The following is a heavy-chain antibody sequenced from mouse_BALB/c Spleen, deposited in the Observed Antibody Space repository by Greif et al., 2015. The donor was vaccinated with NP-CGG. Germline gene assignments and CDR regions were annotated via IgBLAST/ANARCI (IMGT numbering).Heavy chain of an antibody. J-gene: IGHJ1*01. D-gene: IGHD2-4*01. V-gene: IGHV1S137*01. CDR3: ARSGRGLRRYFDV. Sequence: VQLQQSGAELVRPGVSVKISCKGSGYTLTDYAMHWVKQSHAKSLEWIGVISTYYGDASYNQKFKGKATMTVDKSSSTAYTELARLTSEDSAIYYCARSGRGLRRYFDVWGAGTTVTVSS. CDR2: ISTYYGDA. CDR1: GYTLTDYA.